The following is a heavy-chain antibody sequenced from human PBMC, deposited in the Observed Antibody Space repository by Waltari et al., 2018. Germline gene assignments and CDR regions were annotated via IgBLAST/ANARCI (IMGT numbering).Heavy chain of an antibody. CDR1: GYSISSGYY. CDR3: ARQDREQWLVPFDY. Sequence: QVQLQESGPGLVKPSETLSLTCAVSGYSISSGYYWGWIRQPPGKGLEWIGSIYHSGSTYYNPSLKSRVTISVDTSKNQFSLKLSSVTAADTAVYYCARQDREQWLVPFDYWGQGTLVTVSS. D-gene: IGHD6-19*01. J-gene: IGHJ4*02. V-gene: IGHV4-38-2*01. CDR2: IYHSGST.